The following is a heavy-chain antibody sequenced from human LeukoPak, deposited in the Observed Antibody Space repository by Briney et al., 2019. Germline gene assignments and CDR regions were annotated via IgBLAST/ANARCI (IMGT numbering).Heavy chain of an antibody. Sequence: GASVKVSCKASGYTFTSYDINWVRQATGQGLEWMGGIIPIFGTANYAQKFQGRVTITADESTSTAYMELSSLRSEDTAVYYCARVLGRDGYKNWWYFDLWGRGTLVTVSS. V-gene: IGHV1-69*13. CDR2: IIPIFGTA. D-gene: IGHD5-24*01. CDR1: GYTFTSYD. J-gene: IGHJ2*01. CDR3: ARVLGRDGYKNWWYFDL.